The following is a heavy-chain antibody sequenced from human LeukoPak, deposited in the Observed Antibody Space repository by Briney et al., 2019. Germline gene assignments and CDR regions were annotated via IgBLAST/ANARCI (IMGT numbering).Heavy chain of an antibody. V-gene: IGHV4-59*01. Sequence: PSETLSLTCTVSHDSISNYYWSWIRQPPGKGLEWIGYVYVSGSTKYNPSLKSRVTISVDTSKNQFSLKLSSVTAADTAVYYCARGEVVFGVVIYDYWGQGTLVTVSS. J-gene: IGHJ4*02. D-gene: IGHD3-3*01. CDR3: ARGEVVFGVVIYDY. CDR2: VYVSGST. CDR1: HDSISNYY.